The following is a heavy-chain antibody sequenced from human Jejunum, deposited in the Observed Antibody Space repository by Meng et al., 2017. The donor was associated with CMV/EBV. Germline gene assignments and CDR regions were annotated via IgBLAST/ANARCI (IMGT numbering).Heavy chain of an antibody. CDR2: ISHSGAT. J-gene: IGHJ2*01. CDR3: AKDVNPLNWFFDV. D-gene: IGHD1-14*01. Sequence: QVQVQESGPALVTPSKTLSRSCTVSGVSISSSYNYWAWVRQSPWKGLEWIGSISHSGATYYTPSLTSRLTMSVDTSKNQFSLKLSFVTAADTAVYYCAKDVNPLNWFFDVWGRGTLVTVSS. V-gene: IGHV4-39*07. CDR1: GVSISSSYNY.